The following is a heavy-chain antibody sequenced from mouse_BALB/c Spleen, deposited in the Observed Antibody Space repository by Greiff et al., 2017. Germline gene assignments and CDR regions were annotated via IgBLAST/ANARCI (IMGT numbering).Heavy chain of an antibody. V-gene: IGHV5-17*02. CDR3: AREIYYDYDDAMDY. CDR1: GFTFSSFG. J-gene: IGHJ4*01. D-gene: IGHD2-4*01. CDR2: ISSGSSTI. Sequence: EVQVVESGGGLVQPGGSRKLSCAASGFTFSSFGMHWVRQAPEKGLEWVAYISSGSSTIYYADTVNGRFTISRDNPTNTLFLQMTSLRSEDTAMYYCAREIYYDYDDAMDYWGQGTSVTVSS.